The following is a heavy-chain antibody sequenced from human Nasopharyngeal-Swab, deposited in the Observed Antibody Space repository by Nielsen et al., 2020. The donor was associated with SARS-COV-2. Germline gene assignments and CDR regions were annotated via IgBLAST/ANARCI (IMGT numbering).Heavy chain of an antibody. CDR2: ISYDGSIK. CDR3: ARGGSSGESSFDY. D-gene: IGHD5-12*01. J-gene: IGHJ4*02. CDR1: GFTFSSYA. Sequence: GESLKISCEASGFTFSSYAMHWVRQAPGKGLEWLGVISYDGSIKRSADSVEGRFTISRDNSKNTLNLQMNSLRTDDTAVYYCARGGSSGESSFDYWGQGTLVTVS. V-gene: IGHV3-30-3*01.